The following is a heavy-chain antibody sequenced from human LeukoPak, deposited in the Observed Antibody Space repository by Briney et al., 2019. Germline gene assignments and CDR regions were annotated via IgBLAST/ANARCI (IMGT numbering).Heavy chain of an antibody. CDR3: ARIPLNIVVATAPDY. Sequence: ASVKVSCKASRGTFSSYAISWVRQAPGQGLEGMGGIIPIFGTANYAQKFQCRVTITADESTSTAYMELSSLRSEDTAVYYCARIPLNIVVATAPDYWGQGTLVTVSS. CDR1: RGTFSSYA. V-gene: IGHV1-69*13. CDR2: IIPIFGTA. D-gene: IGHD2-21*02. J-gene: IGHJ4*02.